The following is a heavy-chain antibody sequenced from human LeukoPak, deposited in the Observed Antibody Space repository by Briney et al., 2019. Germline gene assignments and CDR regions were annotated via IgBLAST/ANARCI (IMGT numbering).Heavy chain of an antibody. J-gene: IGHJ4*02. CDR2: ISGSGSTI. D-gene: IGHD2-8*01. V-gene: IGHV3-11*01. CDR3: ASQTRPAGYCTNGVCFEPPTNDY. CDR1: GFTFSDYY. Sequence: GGSLRLSCAASGFTFSDYYMSWIRQAPGKGLEWVSYISGSGSTIYYADSVKGRFTISRDNAKNSLYLQMNSLRAEDTAVYYCASQTRPAGYCTNGVCFEPPTNDYWGQGTLVTVSS.